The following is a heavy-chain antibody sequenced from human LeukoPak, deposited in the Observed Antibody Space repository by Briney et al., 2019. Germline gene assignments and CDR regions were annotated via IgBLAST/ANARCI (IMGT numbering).Heavy chain of an antibody. V-gene: IGHV4-4*07. D-gene: IGHD6-13*01. CDR3: GRDDSIAAAGRTFDY. CDR1: SGSISSYC. J-gene: IGHJ4*02. CDR2: IYTSGST. Sequence: KPSETLSLTCTVSSGSISSYCWGWIRQPAGQGLEWIGRIYTSGSTNSNHSLRSRITMSGDTSKNPFSRKLSSVTAATTAVYYVGRDDSIAAAGRTFDYWGQGTLVTVSS.